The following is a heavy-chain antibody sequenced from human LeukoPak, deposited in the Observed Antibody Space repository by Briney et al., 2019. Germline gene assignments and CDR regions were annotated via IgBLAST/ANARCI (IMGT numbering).Heavy chain of an antibody. Sequence: GGSLRLFCAASGFAFNTYAMHWVRQAPGQGLEWVALIWHDGSHKFYSNSVRGQFTISRDNSKNTVSLQMNNLRPEDTAVYYCAREIFGSGSYPGFWGQGTLVTVSS. CDR3: AREIFGSGSYPGF. D-gene: IGHD3-10*01. CDR2: IWHDGSHK. V-gene: IGHV3-33*01. J-gene: IGHJ4*02. CDR1: GFAFNTYA.